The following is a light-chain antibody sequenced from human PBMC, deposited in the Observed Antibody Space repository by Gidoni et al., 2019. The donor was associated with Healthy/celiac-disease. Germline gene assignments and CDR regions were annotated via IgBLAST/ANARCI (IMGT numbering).Light chain of an antibody. CDR2: DVS. V-gene: IGLV2-14*01. Sequence: QSALTQPASVSGSPGQSITISCTGTSSDVGGYNYFSWYQQHPGKAPKLMIYDVSNRPSGVSNRFSGSKSGNTASLTISWLQAEDEADYYCSSYTSSSPYVFGTGTKVTVL. CDR3: SSYTSSSPYV. J-gene: IGLJ1*01. CDR1: SSDVGGYNY.